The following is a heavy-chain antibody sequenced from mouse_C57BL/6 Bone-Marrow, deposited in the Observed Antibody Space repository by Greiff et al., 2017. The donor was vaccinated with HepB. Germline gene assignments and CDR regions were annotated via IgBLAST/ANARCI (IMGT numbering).Heavy chain of an antibody. J-gene: IGHJ4*01. CDR3: ASDYDYDRYYAMDY. V-gene: IGHV1-72*01. Sequence: QVHVKQPGAELVKPGASVKLSCKASGYTFTSYWMHWVKQRPGRGLEWIGRIDPNSGGTKYNEKFKSKATLTVDKPSSTAYMQLSSLTSEDSAVYYCASDYDYDRYYAMDYWGQGTSVTVSS. D-gene: IGHD2-4*01. CDR1: GYTFTSYW. CDR2: IDPNSGGT.